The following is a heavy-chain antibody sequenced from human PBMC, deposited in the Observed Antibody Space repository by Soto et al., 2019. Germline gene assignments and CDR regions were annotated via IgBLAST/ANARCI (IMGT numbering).Heavy chain of an antibody. V-gene: IGHV4-30-2*01. Sequence: QLQLQESGSELLKPSQTLSRTCAVSGGSISSGGYSWSWIRQPPGKGLEWIGYIYHTGSTYYNPSLKSRVTISVDRSKNQFSLKLSSVTAEDTAVYYCARVPRPWGQGTLVTVSS. J-gene: IGHJ5*02. CDR2: IYHTGST. CDR3: ARVPRP. CDR1: GGSISSGGYS.